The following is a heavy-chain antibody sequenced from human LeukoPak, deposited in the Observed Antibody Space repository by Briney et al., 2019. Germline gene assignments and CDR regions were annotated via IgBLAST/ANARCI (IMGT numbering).Heavy chain of an antibody. CDR1: GYTFTSYA. Sequence: EASVKVSCTASGYTFTSYAMNWVRQAPGQGLEWMGWISTNTGNPTYAQGFTGRFVFSLDTSVSTAYLQISSLKAEDTAVYYCARAPPYDYVWGSYRYTFIFDYWGQGTLVTVSS. CDR3: ARAPPYDYVWGSYRYTFIFDY. CDR2: ISTNTGNP. J-gene: IGHJ4*02. V-gene: IGHV7-4-1*02. D-gene: IGHD3-16*02.